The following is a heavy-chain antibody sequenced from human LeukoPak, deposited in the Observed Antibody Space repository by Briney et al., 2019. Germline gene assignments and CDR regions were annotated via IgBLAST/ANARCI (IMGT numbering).Heavy chain of an antibody. D-gene: IGHD6-19*01. CDR1: GYSLTNYY. Sequence: ASVKVSCKAFGYSLTNYYVHWVRQAPGQGLEWMGIINPSGGSTSYAQKFQGRVTMTRDTSTSTVYMELSSLRSEDTAVYYCARGIAVAGCDYWGQGTLVTVSS. CDR2: INPSGGST. CDR3: ARGIAVAGCDY. J-gene: IGHJ4*02. V-gene: IGHV1-46*01.